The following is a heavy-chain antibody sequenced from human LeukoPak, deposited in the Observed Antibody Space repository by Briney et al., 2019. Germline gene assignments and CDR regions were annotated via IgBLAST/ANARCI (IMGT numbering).Heavy chain of an antibody. CDR1: GFTFSNYG. CDR2: IWYDGSNK. V-gene: IGHV3-33*01. J-gene: IGHJ5*02. Sequence: GGSLRLSCAASGFTFSNYGMHWVRQAPGKGLEWVAVIWYDGSNKYYADSVKGRFTISRHNSKNALYLQMNSLRAEDTAVYYCARDRRSNWFDPWGQGTLVTVSS. CDR3: ARDRRSNWFDP.